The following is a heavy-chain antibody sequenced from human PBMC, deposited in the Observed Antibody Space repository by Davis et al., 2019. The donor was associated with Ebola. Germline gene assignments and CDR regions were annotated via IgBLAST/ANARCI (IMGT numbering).Heavy chain of an antibody. CDR3: ARDLGRVVIGGDY. D-gene: IGHD3-3*01. Sequence: AASVKVSCKASGGTFSSYAISWVRQAPGQGLEWMGRIIPILGIANYAQKFQGRVTITADKSTSTAYMELSSLRSEDTAAYYCARDLGRVVIGGDYWGQGTLVTVSS. J-gene: IGHJ4*02. V-gene: IGHV1-69*04. CDR1: GGTFSSYA. CDR2: IIPILGIA.